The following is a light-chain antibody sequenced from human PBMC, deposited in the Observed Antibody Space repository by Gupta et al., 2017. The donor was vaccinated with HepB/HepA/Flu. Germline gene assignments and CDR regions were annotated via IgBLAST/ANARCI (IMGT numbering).Light chain of an antibody. J-gene: IGLJ3*02. Sequence: QSALTQPASVSGSPGQSITISCTGTSSDVGGYNSVSWCQQYPGKAPKLLIYDVTARPSGISTRFSASKSGNTASLTISGLQTEDEADYFCSSFTRSTSTLVLFGGGTKVTVL. V-gene: IGLV2-14*03. CDR1: SSDVGGYNS. CDR2: DVT. CDR3: SSFTRSTSTLVL.